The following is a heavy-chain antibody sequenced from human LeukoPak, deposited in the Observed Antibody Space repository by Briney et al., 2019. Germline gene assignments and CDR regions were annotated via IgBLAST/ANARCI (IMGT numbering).Heavy chain of an antibody. CDR2: IYPGDSDT. V-gene: IGHV5-51*03. CDR1: GYSFTSYW. CDR3: ARVGGELLLYYYYGMDV. Sequence: GESLKISCKGSGYSFTSYWIGWVRQMPGKGLEWMGLIYPGDSDTRYSPSFQGQVTISADKSISTAYLQWSSLKASDTAMYYCARVGGELLLYYYYGMDVWGQGTTVTVSS. J-gene: IGHJ6*02. D-gene: IGHD3-10*01.